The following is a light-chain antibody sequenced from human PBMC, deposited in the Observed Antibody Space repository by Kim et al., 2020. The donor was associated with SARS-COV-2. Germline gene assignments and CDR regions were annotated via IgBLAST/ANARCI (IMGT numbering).Light chain of an antibody. V-gene: IGLV3-19*01. Sequence: ALGRQVRIKCQGDSLRSYYASWYQQKPGQAPVLVIYGKNNRPSGIPDRFSGSSSGNTASLTITGAQAEDEADYYCNSRDSSGNHVVFGGGTQLTVL. CDR3: NSRDSSGNHVV. CDR1: SLRSYY. CDR2: GKN. J-gene: IGLJ2*01.